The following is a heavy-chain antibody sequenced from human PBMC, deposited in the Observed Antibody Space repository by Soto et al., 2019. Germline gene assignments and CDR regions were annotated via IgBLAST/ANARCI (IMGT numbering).Heavy chain of an antibody. D-gene: IGHD3-22*01. CDR1: GFTFNSYN. V-gene: IGHV3-21*01. CDR3: ARAVHYYDDSGFYEVNYFDY. CDR2: ITSSSSYI. Sequence: PGGSLRLSCAASGFTFNSYNMNWVRQAPGKGLEWVSSITSSSSYIYYADSVKGRFTISRDNAKNSLYLQMNNLRAEDTAVYYCARAVHYYDDSGFYEVNYFDYWGQGTLVTVSS. J-gene: IGHJ4*02.